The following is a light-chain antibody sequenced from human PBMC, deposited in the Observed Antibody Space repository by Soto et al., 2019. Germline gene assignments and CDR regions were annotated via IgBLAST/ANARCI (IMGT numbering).Light chain of an antibody. Sequence: QLVLTQSPSASASLGASVTLTCTLSSGYSNYKVDWYQQRPGKGPQFVMGVGTGGIVASKGDGIPDRFSVLGSGLTRNLAIKNIQKEDESDYHCGADHGSGSTWVFGGGTKLTVL. J-gene: IGLJ2*01. CDR3: GADHGSGSTWV. CDR2: VGTGGIVA. V-gene: IGLV9-49*01. CDR1: SGYSNYK.